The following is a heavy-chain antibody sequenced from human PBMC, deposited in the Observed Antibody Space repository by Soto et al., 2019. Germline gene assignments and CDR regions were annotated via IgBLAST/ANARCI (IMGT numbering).Heavy chain of an antibody. CDR2: INSSSSYT. J-gene: IGHJ2*01. D-gene: IGHD6-13*01. Sequence: QVQLVESGGGLVKPGGSLRLSCAASGFTFSDYYMSWIRQAPGKGLEWVSYINSSSSYTNYADSVKGRFTISRDNAKNSLYLQMNSLRAEDTAVYYCARIITAAGXRRYFDLWGRGTLVTVSS. CDR3: ARIITAAGXRRYFDL. V-gene: IGHV3-11*05. CDR1: GFTFSDYY.